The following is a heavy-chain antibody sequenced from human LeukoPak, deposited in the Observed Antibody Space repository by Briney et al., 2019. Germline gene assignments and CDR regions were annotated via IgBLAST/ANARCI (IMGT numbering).Heavy chain of an antibody. J-gene: IGHJ2*01. CDR2: IYPGDSDT. V-gene: IGHV5-51*01. CDR1: GYSFTSYW. D-gene: IGHD3-10*01. Sequence: GESLKISCKGSGYSFTSYWIGWVRQMPGKGLEWMGIIYPGDSDTRYSPSFQGQVTISADKSISTAYLQWSSLKASDTTMYYCARRHSYFGSGSYYNPDWYFDLWGRGTLVTVSS. CDR3: ARRHSYFGSGSYYNPDWYFDL.